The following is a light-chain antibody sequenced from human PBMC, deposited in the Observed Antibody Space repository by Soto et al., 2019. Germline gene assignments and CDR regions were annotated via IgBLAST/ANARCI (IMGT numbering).Light chain of an antibody. CDR3: QQTLTNPFT. CDR1: RSVSSN. J-gene: IGKJ3*01. Sequence: EIVMTQSPATLSVSPGERATLSCRASRSVSSNLAWYQQKPGQAPRLLMYGASTRATGIPARFSGSGSGTEFTLTISSLQSEDFATYFCQQTLTNPFTFGPGTTVHLK. V-gene: IGKV3-15*01. CDR2: GAS.